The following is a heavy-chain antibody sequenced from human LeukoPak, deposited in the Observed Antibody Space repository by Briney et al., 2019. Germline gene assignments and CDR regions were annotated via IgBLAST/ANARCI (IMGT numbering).Heavy chain of an antibody. J-gene: IGHJ4*02. Sequence: ASVKVSCKASGYTFTGYYMHWVRQAPGQGLEWMGWINSDNGGTNYAQKFQGRVTMTRDMSISTAYMELSRLRSDDTAVYYCARDPSNSGYDYLYYFDYWGQGTLVTVCS. CDR2: INSDNGGT. CDR1: GYTFTGYY. D-gene: IGHD5-12*01. V-gene: IGHV1-2*02. CDR3: ARDPSNSGYDYLYYFDY.